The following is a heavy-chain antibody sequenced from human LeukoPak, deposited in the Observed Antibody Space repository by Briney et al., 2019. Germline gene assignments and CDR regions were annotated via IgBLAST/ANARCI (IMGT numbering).Heavy chain of an antibody. D-gene: IGHD6-19*01. CDR1: GFTFSSYG. J-gene: IGHJ4*02. Sequence: GGSLRLSCAASGFTFSSYGMHWVRQAPGKGLEWVAVIWYDGSNKYYADSVKGRFTISRDNSKNTLYLQMNSLRAEDTAVYYCAKWEAVAGPLDYWGQGTLVTVSS. CDR3: AKWEAVAGPLDY. CDR2: IWYDGSNK. V-gene: IGHV3-33*06.